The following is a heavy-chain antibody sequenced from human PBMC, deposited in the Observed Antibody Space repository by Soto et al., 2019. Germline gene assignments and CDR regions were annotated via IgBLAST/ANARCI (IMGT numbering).Heavy chain of an antibody. CDR3: ARIGSLVLRYFDWLLDYFDY. CDR1: RYSFTSYW. J-gene: IGHJ4*02. CDR2: IYPGDSDT. V-gene: IGHV5-51*01. D-gene: IGHD3-9*01. Sequence: ESLKISCKGSRYSFTSYWIGWVRQMPGKVLEWMGIIYPGDSDTRYSPSFQGQVTISADRSISTAYLQWSSLKASDTAMYYCARIGSLVLRYFDWLLDYFDYWGQGTLVTVSS.